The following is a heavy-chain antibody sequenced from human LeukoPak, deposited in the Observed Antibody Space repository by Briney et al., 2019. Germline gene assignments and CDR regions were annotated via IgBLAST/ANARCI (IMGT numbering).Heavy chain of an antibody. CDR1: GGSISSSSYY. CDR2: IYTSGST. CDR3: ARHPTPRFLEWLPLYYYMDV. D-gene: IGHD3-3*01. J-gene: IGHJ6*03. Sequence: PSETLSLTCTVSGGSISSSSYYWGWIRQPPGKGLEWIGYIYTSGSTNYNPSLKSRVTISVDTSKNQFSLKLSSVTAADTAVYYCARHPTPRFLEWLPLYYYMDVWGKGTTVTVSS. V-gene: IGHV4-61*05.